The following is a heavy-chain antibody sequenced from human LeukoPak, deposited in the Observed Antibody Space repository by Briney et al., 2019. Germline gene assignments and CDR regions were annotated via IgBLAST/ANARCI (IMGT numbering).Heavy chain of an antibody. CDR1: GFTFSTYW. J-gene: IGHJ3*02. Sequence: HPGGSLRLSCAASGFTFSTYWMNWFRQTPGKGLEWVAKIKADGGEKDHVASVKGRFTISRDNAKNSLYLQMNSLRAEDTAVYYCAREVGATWYVPNHDAFDIWGQGTMVTVSS. D-gene: IGHD1-26*01. V-gene: IGHV3-7*01. CDR3: AREVGATWYVPNHDAFDI. CDR2: IKADGGEK.